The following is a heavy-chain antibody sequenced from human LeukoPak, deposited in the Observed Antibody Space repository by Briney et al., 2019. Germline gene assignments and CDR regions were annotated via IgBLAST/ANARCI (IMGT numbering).Heavy chain of an antibody. CDR1: GXTFSSYS. V-gene: IGHV3-21*01. Sequence: GGSLRLSCAASGXTFSSYSMNWVRQAPGKGLEWVSSISSSSSYIYYADSVKGRFTISRDNAKNSLYLQMNSLRAEDTAVYYCARDGKSGLWFGEPDQNWFDPWGQGTLVTVSS. J-gene: IGHJ5*02. D-gene: IGHD3-10*01. CDR2: ISSSSSYI. CDR3: ARDGKSGLWFGEPDQNWFDP.